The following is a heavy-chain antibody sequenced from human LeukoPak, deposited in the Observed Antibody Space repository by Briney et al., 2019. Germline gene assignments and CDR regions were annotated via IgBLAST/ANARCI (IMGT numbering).Heavy chain of an antibody. J-gene: IGHJ4*01. V-gene: IGHV3-23*01. CDR1: GLSLNNYA. Sequence: GGSLRLSCTASGLSLNNYAMSWVRHLAGKWLEWVSASSSIDDGKWYAESVRGRFTISRDTSKNTVYLQMKSLRVEDAGVYYCAKAPVTSCRGAFCYPFDYGGHGTLVTVSA. CDR3: AKAPVTSCRGAFCYPFDY. D-gene: IGHD2-21*01. CDR2: SSSIDDGK.